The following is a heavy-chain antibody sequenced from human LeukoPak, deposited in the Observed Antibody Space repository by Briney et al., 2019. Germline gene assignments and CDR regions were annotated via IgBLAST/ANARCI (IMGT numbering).Heavy chain of an antibody. CDR3: ARGGSGYVRRFDY. Sequence: SETLSLTCTVSGGSISSSSYYWGWIRQPPGKGLEWIGEINHSGSTNYNPSLKSRVTISVDTSKNQFSLKLSSVTAADTVVYYCARGGSGYVRRFDYWGQGTLVTVSS. J-gene: IGHJ4*02. V-gene: IGHV4-39*07. CDR2: INHSGST. CDR1: GGSISSSSYY. D-gene: IGHD5-12*01.